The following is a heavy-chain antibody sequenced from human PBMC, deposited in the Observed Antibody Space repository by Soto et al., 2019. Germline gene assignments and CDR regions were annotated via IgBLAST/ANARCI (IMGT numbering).Heavy chain of an antibody. Sequence: QVQLVESGGGVVQPGRSPRLSCAASGFTFSNYGMHWVRQAPGKGLEWVAVISYDEGNQNYADSVKGRFIISRDNSKNTLYLQMNSLRPEDTAMYYCAKDNDLNPWGQGTLVTVSS. CDR3: AKDNDLNP. D-gene: IGHD1-1*01. V-gene: IGHV3-30*18. CDR2: ISYDEGNQ. CDR1: GFTFSNYG. J-gene: IGHJ5*02.